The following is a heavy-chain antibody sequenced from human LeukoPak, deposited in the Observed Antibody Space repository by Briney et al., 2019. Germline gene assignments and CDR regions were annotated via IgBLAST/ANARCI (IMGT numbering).Heavy chain of an antibody. CDR2: ISSSSSYI. CDR3: AREGYGDYYYYYMDV. V-gene: IGHV3-21*01. J-gene: IGHJ6*03. D-gene: IGHD4-17*01. Sequence: PGGSLRLSCAASGFTFSSYSMNWVRQAPGKGLEWVSSISSSSSYIYYADSVKGRFTISRDNAKNSLYLQMNSLRAEDTAVYYCAREGYGDYYYYYMDVWGKGTTVTVSS. CDR1: GFTFSSYS.